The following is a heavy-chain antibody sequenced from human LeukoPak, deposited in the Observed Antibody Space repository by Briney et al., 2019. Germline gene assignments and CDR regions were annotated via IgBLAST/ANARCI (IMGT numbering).Heavy chain of an antibody. CDR3: AKDSMVRGVIIREGGFDY. V-gene: IGHV3-9*01. J-gene: IGHJ4*02. D-gene: IGHD3-10*01. CDR1: GFTFNDYA. CDR2: ISWNSGSI. Sequence: PGGSLRLSCAASGFTFNDYAMHWVRQAPGKGLEWVSGISWNSGSIGYADSVKGRFTISRDNAKNSLYLQMNSLRAEDTALYYCAKDSMVRGVIIREGGFDYWGQGTLVTVSS.